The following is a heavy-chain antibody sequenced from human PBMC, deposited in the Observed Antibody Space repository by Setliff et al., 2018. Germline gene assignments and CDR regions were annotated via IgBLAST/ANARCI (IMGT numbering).Heavy chain of an antibody. CDR2: TYYGGNT. D-gene: IGHD3-22*01. V-gene: IGHV4-39*07. CDR3: ARAPHYFDSTGSYFDF. J-gene: IGHJ4*02. CDR1: GDSISGNSYY. Sequence: KASETLSLTCTVSGDSISGNSYYWAWIRQPPGKGLEWIASTYYGGNTYYNPSLKSRVTMSVDTSKSQFSLKLTSVTAADTAVYYCARAPHYFDSTGSYFDFWGQGTLVTVSS.